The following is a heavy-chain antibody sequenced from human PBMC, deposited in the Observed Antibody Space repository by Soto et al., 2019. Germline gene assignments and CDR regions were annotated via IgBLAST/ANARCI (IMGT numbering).Heavy chain of an antibody. CDR2: TYYRSKWYN. V-gene: IGHV6-1*01. J-gene: IGHJ6*02. D-gene: IGHD6-19*01. Sequence: SETLSLTCAISGDSVSSNSAAWNWIRQSPSRGLEWLGRTYYRSKWYNDYAVSVKSRITINPDTSKNQFSLQLNSVTPEDTAVYYCAREVEGQWLVAVAMDVWGPGTPVTVS. CDR1: GDSVSSNSAA. CDR3: AREVEGQWLVAVAMDV.